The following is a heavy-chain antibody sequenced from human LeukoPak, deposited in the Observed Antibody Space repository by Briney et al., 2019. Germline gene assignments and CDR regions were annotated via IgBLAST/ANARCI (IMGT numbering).Heavy chain of an antibody. CDR2: ISSGSSTK. CDR1: GFTFSSYS. Sequence: GGSLGLSCAASGFTFSSYSMNWVRQAPGKGLEWVSYISSGSSTKYYADSVKGRFTISRDNAQNSLYLQMNSLRDEDTAVYYCARALRGYSYGSFDYWGQGTLVTVSS. J-gene: IGHJ4*02. CDR3: ARALRGYSYGSFDY. D-gene: IGHD5-18*01. V-gene: IGHV3-48*02.